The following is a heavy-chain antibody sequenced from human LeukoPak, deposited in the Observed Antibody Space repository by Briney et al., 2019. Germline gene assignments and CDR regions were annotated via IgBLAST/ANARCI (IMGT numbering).Heavy chain of an antibody. J-gene: IGHJ4*02. CDR2: ISYDGSEK. Sequence: GGSLRLSCAASGFTFSTYGMHWVRQAPGRGLEWVAVISYDGSEKYYPDSVKGRFTISRDNSRNTVFLQMNSLRAGDTAVYYCAKEQNSGWRDFDYWGQGTLVTVSS. CDR3: AKEQNSGWRDFDY. V-gene: IGHV3-30*18. D-gene: IGHD6-19*01. CDR1: GFTFSTYG.